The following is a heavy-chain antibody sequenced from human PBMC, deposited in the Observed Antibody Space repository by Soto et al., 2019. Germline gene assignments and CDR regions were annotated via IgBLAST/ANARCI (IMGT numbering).Heavy chain of an antibody. CDR1: GFTFSSYW. J-gene: IGHJ4*02. CDR2: INSDGSST. D-gene: IGHD3-9*01. CDR3: TRAKEMATILDY. Sequence: EVQLVESGGGLVQPGGSLRLSCAASGFTFSSYWMHWVRQAPGKGLVWVSRINSDGSSTSYADSVKGRFTISRDNAKNTLYLQMNSLTAEDTAIYYCTRAKEMATILDYWGQGALVTVSS. V-gene: IGHV3-74*01.